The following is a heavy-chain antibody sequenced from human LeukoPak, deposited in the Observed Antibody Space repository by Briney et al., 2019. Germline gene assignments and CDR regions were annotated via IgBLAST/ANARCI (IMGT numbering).Heavy chain of an antibody. D-gene: IGHD5-24*01. Sequence: SVKVSCKASGGTFSSYAISWVRQAPGQGLEWMGGIIPIFGTANYAQKFQGRVTVTTDESTSTAYMELSSLRSEDTAVYYCARGDGYKYNWFDPWGQGTLVTGSS. CDR3: ARGDGYKYNWFDP. V-gene: IGHV1-69*05. J-gene: IGHJ5*02. CDR2: IIPIFGTA. CDR1: GGTFSSYA.